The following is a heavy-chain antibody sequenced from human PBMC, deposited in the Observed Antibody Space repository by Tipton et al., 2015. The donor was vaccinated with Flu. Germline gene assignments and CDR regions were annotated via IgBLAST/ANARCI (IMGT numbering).Heavy chain of an antibody. Sequence: QLVQSGAELKKPGASVKVSCKASGYKFIDYYVNWVRQAPGQGLEWMGWINPNSGDTSSYGAKYAPKFQGRVTMTKDTSAGTAHMELRSLTSDDTAVYYCAREVVGSPSDGYFDLWGRGTVVIVSS. D-gene: IGHD3-22*01. CDR3: AREVVGSPSDGYFDL. CDR1: GYKFIDYY. V-gene: IGHV1-2*02. CDR2: INPNSGDTSSYGA. J-gene: IGHJ2*01.